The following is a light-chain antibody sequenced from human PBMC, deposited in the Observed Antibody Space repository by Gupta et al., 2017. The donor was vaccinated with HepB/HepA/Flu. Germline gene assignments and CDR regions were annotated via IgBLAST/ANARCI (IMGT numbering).Light chain of an antibody. CDR2: DVS. CDR1: SSDVGGYNY. J-gene: IGLJ2*01. Sequence: QSALTQPASVSGSPGQSITISCTGTSSDVGGYNYVSWYQQHPGKDPKRRMNDVSNRPSGVSNRFAGCKTGNTAYLTISGLQAEDEAEDYCSSYTSSSTPWVFGGGTKLTVL. CDR3: SSYTSSSTPWV. V-gene: IGLV2-14*01.